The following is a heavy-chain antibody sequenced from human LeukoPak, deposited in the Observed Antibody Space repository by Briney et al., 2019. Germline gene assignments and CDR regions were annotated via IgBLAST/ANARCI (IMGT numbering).Heavy chain of an antibody. D-gene: IGHD3-10*01. Sequence: SETLSLTCTVSGGSISSYYWSWIRQPPGKGLEWIGYIYYSGSTNYNPSLKSRVTISVDTSKNQFSQKLSSVTAADTAVYYCARAVRGAFDIWGQGTMVTVSS. V-gene: IGHV4-59*01. CDR2: IYYSGST. CDR1: GGSISSYY. CDR3: ARAVRGAFDI. J-gene: IGHJ3*02.